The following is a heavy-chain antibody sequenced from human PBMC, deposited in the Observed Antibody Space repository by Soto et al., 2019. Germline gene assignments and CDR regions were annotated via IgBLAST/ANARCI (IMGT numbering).Heavy chain of an antibody. CDR2: IFVGYAP. V-gene: IGHV3-53*01. Sequence: PGGPLRPSCTAPEINVGSAYLSWGGKGPGKALEWVSAIFVGYAPYYADSVKGRFTISRDGAKNTGYLQMDSLRAEDTTIYYCARVLGRSYSLRHHYALDVWGQGTAVTVSS. D-gene: IGHD3-16*02. CDR1: EINVGSAY. CDR3: ARVLGRSYSLRHHYALDV. J-gene: IGHJ6*02.